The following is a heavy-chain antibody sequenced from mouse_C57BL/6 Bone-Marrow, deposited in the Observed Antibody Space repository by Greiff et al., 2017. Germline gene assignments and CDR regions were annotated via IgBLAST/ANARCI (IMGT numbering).Heavy chain of an antibody. V-gene: IGHV1-64*01. J-gene: IGHJ1*03. CDR3: ARRGKYSYGSRYWYFDV. D-gene: IGHD1-1*01. CDR1: GYTFTSYW. Sequence: QVQLQQPGAELVKPGASVKLSCKASGYTFTSYWMHWVKQRPGQGLEWIGMIHPNSGSTNYNEKFKSKATLTVDKSSSTAYMQLSSLTSEDSAVYYCARRGKYSYGSRYWYFDVWGTGTTVTVSS. CDR2: IHPNSGST.